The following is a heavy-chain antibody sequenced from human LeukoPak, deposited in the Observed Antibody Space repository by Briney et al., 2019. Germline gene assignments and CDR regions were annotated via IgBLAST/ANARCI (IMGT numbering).Heavy chain of an antibody. D-gene: IGHD1-26*01. CDR3: ARSNDVGATSDYFDY. V-gene: IGHV3-23*01. CDR1: RFTFSSYA. CDR2: ISTSGDDT. Sequence: GGSLRLSCAASRFTFSSYAMSWVRQAPGKGLEWVSAISTSGDDTYYADSVKGRFTISRDNSKNTLYLQMNSLRAEDTAVYYCARSNDVGATSDYFDYWGQGTLVTVSS. J-gene: IGHJ4*02.